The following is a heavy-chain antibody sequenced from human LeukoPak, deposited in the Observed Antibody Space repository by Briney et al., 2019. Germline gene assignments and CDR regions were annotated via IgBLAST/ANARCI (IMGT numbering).Heavy chain of an antibody. CDR3: ARDTYYYDSSGYTGIYYYYYMDV. D-gene: IGHD3-22*01. Sequence: PGGSLRLSCAGSGFTFSSNSMTWVRQPPGKGLEWIGEIYHSGSTNYNPSLKSRVTISVDKSKNQFSLKLTSVTAADTAVYYCARDTYYYDSSGYTGIYYYYYMDVWGKGTTVTISS. CDR2: IYHSGST. CDR1: GFTFSSNSM. J-gene: IGHJ6*03. V-gene: IGHV4-4*02.